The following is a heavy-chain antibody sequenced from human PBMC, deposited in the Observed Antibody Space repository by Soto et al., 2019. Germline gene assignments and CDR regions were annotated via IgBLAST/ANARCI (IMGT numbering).Heavy chain of an antibody. D-gene: IGHD6-6*01. J-gene: IGHJ5*02. CDR3: ATHTKYSSSSYWFDP. CDR1: GYTFTSYY. Sequence: AASVKVSCKASGYTFTSYYRHWERQAPGQGLEWMGIINPSGGSTSYAQKFQGRVTMTRDTSTSTVYMELSSLRSEDTAVYYCATHTKYSSSSYWFDPWGHGTLVTISS. CDR2: INPSGGST. V-gene: IGHV1-46*01.